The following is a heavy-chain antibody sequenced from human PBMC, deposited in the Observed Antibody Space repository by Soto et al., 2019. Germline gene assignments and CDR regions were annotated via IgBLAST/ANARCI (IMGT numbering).Heavy chain of an antibody. CDR1: GFTFSSYS. J-gene: IGHJ6*02. CDR2: ISSSSSYI. CDR3: ARDHAYYDFWSGYQVYYYYGMDV. D-gene: IGHD3-3*01. Sequence: EVQLVESGGGLVKPGGSLRLSCAASGFTFSSYSMNWVRQAPGKGLEWVSSISSSSSYIYYADSVKGRFTISRDNAKNSLYLQMNSLRAEDTAVYYCARDHAYYDFWSGYQVYYYYGMDVWGPGTTVTVSS. V-gene: IGHV3-21*01.